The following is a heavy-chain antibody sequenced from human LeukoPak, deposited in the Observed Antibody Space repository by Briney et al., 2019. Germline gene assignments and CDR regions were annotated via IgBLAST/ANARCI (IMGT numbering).Heavy chain of an antibody. Sequence: ASVKVSCKASGYTFTDYYMHWVRQAPGQGLEWMGWMNPNSGNTGYAQKFQGRVTITRNTSISTAYMELSSLRSEDTAVYYCARAGTYYDFWSGVYYYMDVWGKGTTVTVSS. D-gene: IGHD3-3*01. CDR3: ARAGTYYDFWSGVYYYMDV. J-gene: IGHJ6*03. CDR1: GYTFTDYY. V-gene: IGHV1-8*03. CDR2: MNPNSGNT.